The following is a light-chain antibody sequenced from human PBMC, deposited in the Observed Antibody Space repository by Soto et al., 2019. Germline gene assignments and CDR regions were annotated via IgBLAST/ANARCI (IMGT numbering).Light chain of an antibody. J-gene: IGKJ1*01. Sequence: EIVMTQSPATLSVSPGERATLSCRASQSVSSNLAWYQQKPGQAPRLLIYQTSLRAAGIPARFSASGSGTDFTLTISRLEPEDFAVYYRQQYGSSGTFGQGTKVDIK. V-gene: IGKV3-20*01. CDR2: QTS. CDR1: QSVSSN. CDR3: QQYGSSGT.